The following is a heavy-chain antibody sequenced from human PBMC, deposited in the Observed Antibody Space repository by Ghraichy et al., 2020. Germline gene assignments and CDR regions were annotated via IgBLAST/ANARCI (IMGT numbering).Heavy chain of an antibody. Sequence: SETLSLTCVVSGVSITSDYWSWIRQPSGKGLEWIGYVYHSGVTKYNPSLKSRVTLSVDTSKNQFSLNLRSVTAADTAVYYCVRRRAASGSGYYNWFFDLWGPGTLVTVSS. D-gene: IGHD3-22*01. CDR3: VRRRAASGSGYYNWFFDL. J-gene: IGHJ2*01. CDR1: GVSITSDY. CDR2: VYHSGVT. V-gene: IGHV4-59*08.